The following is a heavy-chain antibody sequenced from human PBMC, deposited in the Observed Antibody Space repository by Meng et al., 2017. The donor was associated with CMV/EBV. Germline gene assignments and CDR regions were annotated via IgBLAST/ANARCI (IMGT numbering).Heavy chain of an antibody. CDR3: ARAEGLLISYYYYGMDI. Sequence: ASVKVSCKASGYTFTSYYMHWVRQAPGQGLEWMGIINPSGGSTSYAQKFQGRVTMTRDTSTSTVYMELSSLRSEDTAVYYCARAEGLLISYYYYGMDIWGQGTTVTVPS. CDR1: GYTFTSYY. V-gene: IGHV1-46*01. D-gene: IGHD2/OR15-2a*01. J-gene: IGHJ6*02. CDR2: INPSGGST.